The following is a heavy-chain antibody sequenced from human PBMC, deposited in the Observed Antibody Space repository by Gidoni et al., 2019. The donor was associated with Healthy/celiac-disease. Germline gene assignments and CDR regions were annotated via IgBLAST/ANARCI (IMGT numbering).Heavy chain of an antibody. Sequence: QVQLVESGGSVVQPGRSLRLSCAASGFTFSSYAMHWVRQAPGKGLEWVAVISYDGSNKYYADSVKGRFTISRDNSKNTLYLQMNSLRAEDTAVYYCARVGAAAGNSRYYFDYWGQGTLVTVSS. D-gene: IGHD6-13*01. CDR1: GFTFSSYA. J-gene: IGHJ4*02. CDR3: ARVGAAAGNSRYYFDY. V-gene: IGHV3-30-3*01. CDR2: ISYDGSNK.